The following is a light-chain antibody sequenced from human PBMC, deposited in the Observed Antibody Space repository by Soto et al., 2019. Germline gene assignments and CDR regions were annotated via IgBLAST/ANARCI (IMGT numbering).Light chain of an antibody. CDR2: EVS. CDR1: SSDVGGYNY. J-gene: IGLJ2*01. CDR3: SSYAGSNNFGVV. V-gene: IGLV2-8*01. Sequence: QSALTQPPSASGSPGQSVTISCTGTSSDVGGYNYVSWYQPHPGKAPKLMIYEVSKRPSGVPDRFSGSKSGNTASLTVSGLQAEDEADYYCSSYAGSNNFGVVFGGGTKVTVL.